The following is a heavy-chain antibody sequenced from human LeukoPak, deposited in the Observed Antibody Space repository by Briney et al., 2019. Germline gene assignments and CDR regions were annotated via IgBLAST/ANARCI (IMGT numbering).Heavy chain of an antibody. Sequence: ETLSLTCTVSGGSINSSSYYWGWIRQPPGKGLEWVSLIYSGGSTYYADSVKGRFTISRDNSKNTLYLQMNSLRAEDTAVYYCARVLLGYDYGDKSDYWGQGTLVTVSS. V-gene: IGHV3-66*01. D-gene: IGHD4-17*01. J-gene: IGHJ4*02. CDR2: IYSGGST. CDR3: ARVLLGYDYGDKSDY. CDR1: GGSINSSSYY.